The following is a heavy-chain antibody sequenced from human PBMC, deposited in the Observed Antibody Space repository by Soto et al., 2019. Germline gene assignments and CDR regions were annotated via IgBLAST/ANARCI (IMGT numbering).Heavy chain of an antibody. D-gene: IGHD2-21*02. Sequence: QVQMVQSGTEVRKPGASVMVSCKTSGYTFTSYYIHWVRQAPGQGLEWLGVVNPGVGSTGFAQNFQDRITLTKDASTTTVYLQLSSLKAEDTAIYYCARGGMTARSPGSEWGQGTLVAVSS. CDR3: ARGGMTARSPGSE. CDR1: GYTFTSYY. V-gene: IGHV1-46*01. CDR2: VNPGVGST. J-gene: IGHJ4*02.